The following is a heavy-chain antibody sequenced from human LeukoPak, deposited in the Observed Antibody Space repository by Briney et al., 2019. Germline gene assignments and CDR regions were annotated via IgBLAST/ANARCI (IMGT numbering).Heavy chain of an antibody. CDR1: GFTFGGYA. D-gene: IGHD3-22*01. J-gene: IGHJ4*02. V-gene: IGHV3-20*04. Sequence: PGGSLRLSCAASGFTFGGYAMSWVRQVPGKGLEWVSGIKWNGGRTDYADSVKGRFTISRDNSKNTLYLQMNSLRAEDTAVYYCAGEDDYYYDSSGSYFDYWGQGTLVTVSS. CDR3: AGEDDYYYDSSGSYFDY. CDR2: IKWNGGRT.